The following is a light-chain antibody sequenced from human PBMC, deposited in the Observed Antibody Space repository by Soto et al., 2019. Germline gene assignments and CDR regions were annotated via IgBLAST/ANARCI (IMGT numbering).Light chain of an antibody. CDR1: QSITTY. CDR2: AES. CDR3: QQSYPTPPT. Sequence: DIQMTQSPSSLSASVGDRVTITCRASQSITTYLNWYQQKPGKAPRLLIYAESSLQSGVPSRFSGSGFGTDFTLTISSLQPEDFATYYCQQSYPTPPTFGGGTKVEIK. J-gene: IGKJ4*01. V-gene: IGKV1-39*01.